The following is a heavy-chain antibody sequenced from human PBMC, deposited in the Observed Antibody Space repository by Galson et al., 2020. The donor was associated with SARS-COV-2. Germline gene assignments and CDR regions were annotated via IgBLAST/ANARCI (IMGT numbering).Heavy chain of an antibody. J-gene: IGHJ6*03. V-gene: IGHV3-21*01. CDR3: AKFGELLPLPYYYYYMDV. CDR1: GFTFSSYS. Sequence: GESLKISCAASGFTFSSYSMNWVRQAPGKGLEWVSSISSSSSYIYYADSVKGRFTIFRDNAKNSLYLQMNSLRAEDTAVYYCAKFGELLPLPYYYYYMDVWGKGTTVTISS. D-gene: IGHD3-10*01. CDR2: ISSSSSYI.